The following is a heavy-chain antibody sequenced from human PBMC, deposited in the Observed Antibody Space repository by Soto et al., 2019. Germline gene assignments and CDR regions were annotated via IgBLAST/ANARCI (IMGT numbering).Heavy chain of an antibody. J-gene: IGHJ4*02. CDR3: ARVYYDSTGYYSYYFDY. V-gene: IGHV1-8*01. CDR2: MNPNSGNT. Sequence: ASVKVSCKASGYTFTSYDINWVRQATGQGLEWMGWMNPNSGNTGYAQKFQGRVTMTRNTSISTAYMELSSLRSEDTAVYYCARVYYDSTGYYSYYFDYWGQGTLVTVSS. D-gene: IGHD3-22*01. CDR1: GYTFTSYD.